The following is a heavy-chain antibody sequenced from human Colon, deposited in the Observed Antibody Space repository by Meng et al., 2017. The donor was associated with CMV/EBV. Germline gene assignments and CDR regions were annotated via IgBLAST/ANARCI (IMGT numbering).Heavy chain of an antibody. CDR2: INPYSAET. CDR3: VREDWGGGFDY. V-gene: IGHV1-2*06. Sequence: SCVPSGYPFIAFYIQWVRQAPGQGLEWLGQINPYSAETDYAQKFQGRVTMTNDTSTSTAYMELRGLTSDDTAVYYCVREDWGGGFDYWGQGTLVTVSS. D-gene: IGHD7-27*01. CDR1: GYPFIAFY. J-gene: IGHJ4*02.